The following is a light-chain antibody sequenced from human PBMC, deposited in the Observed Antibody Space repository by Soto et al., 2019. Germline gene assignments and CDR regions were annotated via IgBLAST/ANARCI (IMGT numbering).Light chain of an antibody. V-gene: IGKV1-39*01. CDR1: QSISSY. Sequence: DMQMTQSPSSLSASLVDRVTITCRASQSISSYLNWYQQKPGKAPKLLIYAASSLQSGVPSRFSGSGSGTDFSLSISSLQPEDFATYYCQQSYTIPLTFGQGTKVDI. CDR2: AAS. CDR3: QQSYTIPLT. J-gene: IGKJ1*01.